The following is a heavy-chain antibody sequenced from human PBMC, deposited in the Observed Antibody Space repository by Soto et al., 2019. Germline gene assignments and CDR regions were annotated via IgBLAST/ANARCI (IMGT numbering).Heavy chain of an antibody. D-gene: IGHD6-19*01. Sequence: PGRSLRLSSAASGFTFSSYAMRWVRQAPGKGLEWVSAISGSGGSTYYADSVKGRFTISRDNSKNTLYLQMNSLRAEDTAVYYCAKDFWDTAMAIAVAGTSDYWGQGTLVTVSS. CDR1: GFTFSSYA. V-gene: IGHV3-23*01. CDR3: AKDFWDTAMAIAVAGTSDY. CDR2: ISGSGGST. J-gene: IGHJ4*02.